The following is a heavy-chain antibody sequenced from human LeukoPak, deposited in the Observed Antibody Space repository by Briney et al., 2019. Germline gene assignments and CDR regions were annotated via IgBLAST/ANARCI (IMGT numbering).Heavy chain of an antibody. CDR2: FDPDDGET. CDR3: ARDRYSGSYSSLTDAFDI. D-gene: IGHD1-26*01. J-gene: IGHJ3*02. CDR1: GYTLTELS. Sequence: ASVKVSCKVSGYTLTELSMHWVRQAPGKGLEWMGGFDPDDGETIYAQKFQGRVTMTEDTSTDTAYMELSSLRSEDTAVYYCARDRYSGSYSSLTDAFDIWGQGTMVTVSS. V-gene: IGHV1-24*01.